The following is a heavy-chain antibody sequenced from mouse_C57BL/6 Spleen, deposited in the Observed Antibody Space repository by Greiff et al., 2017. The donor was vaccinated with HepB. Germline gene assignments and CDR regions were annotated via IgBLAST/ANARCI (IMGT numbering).Heavy chain of an antibody. CDR2: IDPSDSYT. D-gene: IGHD3-3*01. CDR1: GYTFTSYW. CDR3: ARGRAGTVHWYFDV. J-gene: IGHJ1*03. V-gene: IGHV1-69*01. Sequence: VQLQQPGAELVMPGASVKLSCKASGYTFTSYWMHWVKQRPGQGLEWIGEIDPSDSYTNYNQKFKGKSTLTVDKSSSTAYMQLSSLTSEDSAVYYCARGRAGTVHWYFDVWGTGTTVTVSS.